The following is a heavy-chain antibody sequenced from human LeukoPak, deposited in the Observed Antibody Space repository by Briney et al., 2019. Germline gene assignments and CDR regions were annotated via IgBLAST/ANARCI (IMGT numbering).Heavy chain of an antibody. CDR1: GVTFSSYA. J-gene: IGHJ4*02. Sequence: ASVKVSCKTSGVTFSSYAISWVRQAPGQGLEWMGWISVHNGNTEYAQKVQGRVTMTTDTSTDTAYMELRSLRSDDTAIYYCVRDLRQLGRGTFDFDYWGQGTLVTVSS. CDR3: VRDLRQLGRGTFDFDY. CDR2: ISVHNGNT. V-gene: IGHV1-18*01. D-gene: IGHD6-6*01.